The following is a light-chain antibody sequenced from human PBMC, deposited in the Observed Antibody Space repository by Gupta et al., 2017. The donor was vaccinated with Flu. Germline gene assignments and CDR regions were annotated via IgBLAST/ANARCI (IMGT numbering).Light chain of an antibody. Sequence: DIQLTQSPSTLSASVGDRVTITCRASQSIRSWLAWYQQKPGMAPKLLISKASTLESGVPSRFTGSGSGTEFTLTISGLQPDDFATYYCQQYDSYSWTFGQGTKVEIQ. CDR3: QQYDSYSWT. CDR2: KAS. V-gene: IGKV1-5*03. J-gene: IGKJ1*01. CDR1: QSIRSW.